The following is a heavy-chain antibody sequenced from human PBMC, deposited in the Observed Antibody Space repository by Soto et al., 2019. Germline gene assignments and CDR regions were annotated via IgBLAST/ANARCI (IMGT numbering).Heavy chain of an antibody. Sequence: QVQLVQSGGEVKKPGASVKVSCKASGYTFNSYGISWVRQAPGQGLEWMGWIRVKNGNTNYAQNFQGRFTMTTDTSTSTAYMALRSLRSDDTAVYYCARGPTVGDIWGQGTMVTVSS. CDR1: GYTFNSYG. CDR2: IRVKNGNT. V-gene: IGHV1-18*01. J-gene: IGHJ3*02. CDR3: ARGPTVGDI. D-gene: IGHD2-21*02.